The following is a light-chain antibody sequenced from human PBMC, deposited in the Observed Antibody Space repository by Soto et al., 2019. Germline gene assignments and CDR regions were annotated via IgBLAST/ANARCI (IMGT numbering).Light chain of an antibody. CDR3: LQDYGYPRA. CDR1: QSVLYSSNSRNY. J-gene: IGKJ1*01. CDR2: WAS. Sequence: DIVMTQSPDSLAVSLGERATINCKSSQSVLYSSNSRNYLAWYQQKPGQPPKLLIYWASTRESGVPDRFSGSGSGTDFTLTISSLQPEDFATYYCLQDYGYPRAFGQGTRVEIK. V-gene: IGKV4-1*01.